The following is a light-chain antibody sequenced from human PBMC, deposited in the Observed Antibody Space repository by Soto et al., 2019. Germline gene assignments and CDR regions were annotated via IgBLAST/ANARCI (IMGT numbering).Light chain of an antibody. Sequence: DIQMTQSPASLSTSVGDSVPVTCRASQSIRTYLNWYQQRPGKAPNLLIYAATSMQSGVPSRFSGSGSGTDFALTISSLQPEDFATYYCQQSYNTPRTFGQGTKVDIK. CDR3: QQSYNTPRT. J-gene: IGKJ1*01. CDR2: AAT. CDR1: QSIRTY. V-gene: IGKV1-39*01.